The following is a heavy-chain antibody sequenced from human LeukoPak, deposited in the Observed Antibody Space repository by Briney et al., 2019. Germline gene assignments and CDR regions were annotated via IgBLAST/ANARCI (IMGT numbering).Heavy chain of an antibody. CDR3: ASGGYGSGYAMQGGWFDP. J-gene: IGHJ5*02. D-gene: IGHD5-18*01. Sequence: PSETLSLTCTVSGGSISSYYWSWIRQPPGKGLEWIGYIYYSGSTNYNPSLKSRVTILLDTSKNQFSLRLSSVTAADTAVYYCASGGYGSGYAMQGGWFDPWGQGTLVTVSS. CDR1: GGSISSYY. V-gene: IGHV4-59*01. CDR2: IYYSGST.